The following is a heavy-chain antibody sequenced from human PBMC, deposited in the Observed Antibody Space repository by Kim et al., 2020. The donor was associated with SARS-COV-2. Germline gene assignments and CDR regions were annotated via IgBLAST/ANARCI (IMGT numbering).Heavy chain of an antibody. Sequence: SVKDRLTIPRDNSKNTLYLQMNRLRAEDTAVYYCARYVPASALGPTHFDYWGQGNLVTVSS. V-gene: IGHV3-23*01. J-gene: IGHJ4*02. CDR3: ARYVPASALGPTHFDY. D-gene: IGHD7-27*01.